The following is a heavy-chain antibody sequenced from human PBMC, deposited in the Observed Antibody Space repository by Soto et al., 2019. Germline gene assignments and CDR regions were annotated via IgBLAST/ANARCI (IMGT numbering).Heavy chain of an antibody. D-gene: IGHD3-10*01. CDR3: AKRHDYGAGNFALAK. V-gene: IGHV3-23*01. CDR1: GFIFRSTA. J-gene: IGHJ4*03. Sequence: EVRLWESGGGLVQPGGYLRISCGGSGFIFRSTAMSWVRQAPGKGLEWVSSISGEGYSADYADSVKGRFTGSRHNSKSTLYLQMRSLRAEDTAVYYCAKRHDYGAGNFALAKWGQGTLVSVSS. CDR2: ISGEGYSA.